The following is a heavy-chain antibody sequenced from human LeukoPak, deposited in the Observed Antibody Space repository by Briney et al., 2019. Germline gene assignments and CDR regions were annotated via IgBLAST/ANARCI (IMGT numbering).Heavy chain of an antibody. J-gene: IGHJ4*02. V-gene: IGHV3-23*01. CDR1: GFTFSSYG. CDR3: AKGWRWLRSADYFDY. CDR2: ISGSGGST. Sequence: GGTLRLSCAASGFTFSSYGMSWVRQAPGKGLEWVSAISGSGGSTYYADSVKGRFTISRDNSKNTLYLQMNSLRAEDTAVYYCAKGWRWLRSADYFDYWGQGTLVTVSS. D-gene: IGHD5-12*01.